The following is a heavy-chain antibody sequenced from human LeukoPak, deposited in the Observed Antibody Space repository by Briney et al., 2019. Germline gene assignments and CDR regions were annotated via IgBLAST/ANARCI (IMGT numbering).Heavy chain of an antibody. CDR3: ARGIADPYSFDS. V-gene: IGHV4-4*07. D-gene: IGHD6-13*01. Sequence: SETLSLTCTVSGVSINFDYWSWIRQPAGKGLEWIGRIYSTGSTNYSHSPKSRVTMSVDKSKNQFSLNLSSVTAADTAVYYCARGIADPYSFDSWGQGTLVTVSS. CDR2: IYSTGST. CDR1: GVSINFDY. J-gene: IGHJ4*02.